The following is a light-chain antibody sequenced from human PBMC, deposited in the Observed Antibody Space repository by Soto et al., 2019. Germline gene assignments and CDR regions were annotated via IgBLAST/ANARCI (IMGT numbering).Light chain of an antibody. CDR1: QSVSSY. V-gene: IGKV3-11*01. Sequence: EIVFTQSPATLSLSPGERATLSCRASQSVSSYLAWYQQRPGQAPRLLIYDASNTATGTPARFSGSGSGTDFTLTISSLEPEDLAVYYCQQRSSWLTFGGGTKVDIK. J-gene: IGKJ4*01. CDR2: DAS. CDR3: QQRSSWLT.